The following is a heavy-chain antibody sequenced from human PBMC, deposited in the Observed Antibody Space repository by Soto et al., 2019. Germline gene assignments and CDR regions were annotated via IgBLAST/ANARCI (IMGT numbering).Heavy chain of an antibody. J-gene: IGHJ6*02. CDR3: ASPSAQERRYSSGWGALDYYGMDV. V-gene: IGHV3-23*01. CDR1: GFTFSSYA. CDR2: ISGSGGST. D-gene: IGHD6-19*01. Sequence: LRLSCAASGFTFSSYAMSWVRQAPGKGLEWVSAISGSGGSTYYADSVKGRFTISRDNSKNTLYLQMNSLRAEDTAVYYCASPSAQERRYSSGWGALDYYGMDVWGQGTTVTVSS.